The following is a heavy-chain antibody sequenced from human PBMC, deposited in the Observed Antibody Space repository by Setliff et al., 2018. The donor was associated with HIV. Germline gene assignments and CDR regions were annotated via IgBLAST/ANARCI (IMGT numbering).Heavy chain of an antibody. J-gene: IGHJ4*02. V-gene: IGHV1-18*01. CDR2: ISVYNGNA. D-gene: IGHD3-22*01. CDR1: GYTFTSYG. Sequence: ASVKVSCKASGYTFTSYGISWVRQAPGQGLEWMGRISVYNGNANYAQKFQGRVTMTRDTSISTAYMELSRLRSDDTAVYYCARGYYDSSGYIFFPGLPDYWGQGTLVTVSS. CDR3: ARGYYDSSGYIFFPGLPDY.